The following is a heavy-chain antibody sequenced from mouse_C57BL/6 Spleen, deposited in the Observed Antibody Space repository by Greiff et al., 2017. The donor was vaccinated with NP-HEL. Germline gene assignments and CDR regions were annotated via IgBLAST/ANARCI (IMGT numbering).Heavy chain of an antibody. CDR3: ARVGDYDMAY. Sequence: QVQLKESGPELVKPGASVKISCKASGYAFSSSWMNWVKQRPGKGLEWIGRIYPGDGDTNYNGKFKGKATLTADKSSSTAYMQLSSLTSEDSAVYFCARVGDYDMAYGGQGTLVTVAA. V-gene: IGHV1-82*01. J-gene: IGHJ3*01. CDR2: IYPGDGDT. D-gene: IGHD2-4*01. CDR1: GYAFSSSW.